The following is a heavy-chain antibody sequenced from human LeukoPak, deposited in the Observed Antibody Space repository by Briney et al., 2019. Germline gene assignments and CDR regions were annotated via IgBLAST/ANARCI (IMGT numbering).Heavy chain of an antibody. CDR1: GGSIGSSSYY. Sequence: SETLSLTCTVSGGSIGSSSYYWGWIRQPPGKGLEWIGSIYYSGSTYYNPSLKSRVTISVDTSKNQFSLKLSSVTAADTAVYYCAKNIERGAYFDYGGKGTLVPVSS. D-gene: IGHD5-12*01. CDR2: IYYSGST. J-gene: IGHJ4*02. CDR3: AKNIERGAYFDY. V-gene: IGHV4-39*01.